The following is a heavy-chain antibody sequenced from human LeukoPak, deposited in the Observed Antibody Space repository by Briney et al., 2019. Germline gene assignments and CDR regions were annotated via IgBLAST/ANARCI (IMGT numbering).Heavy chain of an antibody. CDR2: IKQDGSEK. J-gene: IGHJ4*02. V-gene: IGHV3-7*01. CDR1: GFTFSGYW. D-gene: IGHD6-13*01. CDR3: ARSDSSSWYSLHDY. Sequence: GGSLRLSCAASGFTFSGYWMSWVRQAPGKGLEWVANIKQDGSEKYYVDSVKGRFTISRDNAKKSLYLQMNSLRAEDTAVSYCARSDSSSWYSLHDYWGQGTLVTVSS.